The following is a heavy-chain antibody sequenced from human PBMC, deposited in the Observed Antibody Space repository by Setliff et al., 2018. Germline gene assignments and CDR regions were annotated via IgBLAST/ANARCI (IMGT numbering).Heavy chain of an antibody. CDR3: ARGSRPLWGA. D-gene: IGHD5-18*01. Sequence: ASVKVSCKASGYTFTKNAIHWLRQAPGQRPEWMGWISTDNGNTRYSQNFQDRVTITRDTSATTAFVELSSLRSDDTAVYFCARGSRPLWGAWGQGTLVTVSS. CDR1: GYTFTKNA. CDR2: ISTDNGNT. J-gene: IGHJ5*02. V-gene: IGHV1-3*04.